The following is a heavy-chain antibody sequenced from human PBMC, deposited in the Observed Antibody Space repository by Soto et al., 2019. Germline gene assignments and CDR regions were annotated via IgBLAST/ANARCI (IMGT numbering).Heavy chain of an antibody. V-gene: IGHV3-23*01. CDR3: AKRATTVPTPGNYFDC. Sequence: GGSLRLSCAASGFSFSDYSMTWVRQAPGRGLEWVSTLTRGGTTFYADSVKGRFTISRDNSKNTLSLQMHNLRAEDTARYYCAKRATTVPTPGNYFDCWGQGTLVTVSS. D-gene: IGHD2-15*01. CDR1: GFSFSDYS. CDR2: LTRGGTT. J-gene: IGHJ4*02.